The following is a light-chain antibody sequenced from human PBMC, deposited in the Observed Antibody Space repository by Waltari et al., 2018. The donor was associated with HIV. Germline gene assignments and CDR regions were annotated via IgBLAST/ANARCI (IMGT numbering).Light chain of an antibody. CDR3: NSYAGSNNWV. J-gene: IGLJ3*02. CDR2: EGN. CDR1: SGDAGGSMY. Sequence: QAALPPPPSSSGSPRPSVTISSTATSGDAGGSMYVSWYQHHPGKAPKLMIYEGNKRPSGVPDRFSGSKSANTASLTVSGLQADDEADYYCNSYAGSNNWVFGGGTKLTVL. V-gene: IGLV2-8*01.